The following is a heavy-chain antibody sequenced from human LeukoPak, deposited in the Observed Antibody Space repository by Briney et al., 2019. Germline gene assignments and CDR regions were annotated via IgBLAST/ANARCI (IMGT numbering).Heavy chain of an antibody. Sequence: SETLSLTCTVSGGSISSISYYWGWIRQPPGKGLEWIGSMYHNGSTYYNPSLKSRVTISVDTSKNQFSLKLTSVTAADTAVYYCARPRVGATGWFDPWGQGTLVTVSS. CDR1: GGSISSISYY. CDR2: MYHNGST. D-gene: IGHD1-26*01. CDR3: ARPRVGATGWFDP. V-gene: IGHV4-39*01. J-gene: IGHJ5*02.